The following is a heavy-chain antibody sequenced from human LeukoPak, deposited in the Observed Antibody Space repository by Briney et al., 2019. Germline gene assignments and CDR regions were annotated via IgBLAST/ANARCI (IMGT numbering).Heavy chain of an antibody. CDR1: GGSISSYY. V-gene: IGHV4-4*08. Sequence: SETLSLTCTVSGGSISSYYWSWIRQPPGKGLEWIGSIYTSGSTNYNPSLKSRVTISVDTSKNQFSLKLSSVTAADTAVYYCARSLVVVPAVRDYYYYYYMDVWGKGTTVTVSS. CDR2: IYTSGST. J-gene: IGHJ6*03. D-gene: IGHD2-2*01. CDR3: ARSLVVVPAVRDYYYYYYMDV.